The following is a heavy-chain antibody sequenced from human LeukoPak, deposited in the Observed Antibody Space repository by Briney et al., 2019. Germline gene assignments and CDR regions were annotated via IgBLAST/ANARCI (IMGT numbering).Heavy chain of an antibody. CDR3: AKDYGGNPFDY. Sequence: PGGSLRLSCAASGFDFSSNWMHWVRHAPGQGLVWVSRIKGDGISTNYADSVKGRFTISRDNSKNTLYLQMNSLRAEDTAVYYCAKDYGGNPFDYWGQGTLVTVSS. CDR2: IKGDGIST. D-gene: IGHD4-23*01. J-gene: IGHJ4*02. V-gene: IGHV3-74*01. CDR1: GFDFSSNW.